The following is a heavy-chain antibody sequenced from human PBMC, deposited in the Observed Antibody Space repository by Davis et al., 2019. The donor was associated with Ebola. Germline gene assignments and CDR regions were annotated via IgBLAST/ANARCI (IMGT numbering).Heavy chain of an antibody. J-gene: IGHJ6*02. Sequence: GGSLRLSCAASGFTFSSYAMHWVRQAPGKGLEWVAVISYDGSNKYYADSVKGRFTISRDNSKNTLYLQMNSLRAEDTAVYYCARDWCSSTSCYYGMDVWGQGTTVTVSS. V-gene: IGHV3-30-3*01. CDR1: GFTFSSYA. CDR2: ISYDGSNK. D-gene: IGHD2-2*01. CDR3: ARDWCSSTSCYYGMDV.